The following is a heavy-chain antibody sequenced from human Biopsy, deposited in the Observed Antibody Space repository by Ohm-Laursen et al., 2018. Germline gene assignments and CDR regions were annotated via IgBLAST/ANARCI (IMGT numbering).Heavy chain of an antibody. CDR2: LYNTGGT. D-gene: IGHD6-25*01. CDR1: GGSISSYQ. J-gene: IGHJ4*02. CDR3: AREAAIIDPRTRAFDY. V-gene: IGHV4-59*01. Sequence: TLSLTCTVSGGSISSYQWTWIRQPPGKGLECIGYLYNTGGTNYNPSLKSRVTISVDTSKNQFSLKLRSVTAADTAVYYCAREAAIIDPRTRAFDYWGQGTLVTVSS.